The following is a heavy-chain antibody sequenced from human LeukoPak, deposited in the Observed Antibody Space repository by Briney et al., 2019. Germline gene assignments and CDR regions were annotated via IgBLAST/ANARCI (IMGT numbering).Heavy chain of an antibody. V-gene: IGHV3-48*04. D-gene: IGHD6-13*01. CDR1: GFTFSSYS. Sequence: GGSLRLSCAASGFTFSSYSMNWVRQAPGKGLEWVSYISSSSSTIYYAESVKGRFTISRDNAKNSLYLQMNSLRAEDTAVYYCARGGSYSSSWYGYYMDVWGKGTTVTVSS. CDR3: ARGGSYSSSWYGYYMDV. CDR2: ISSSSSTI. J-gene: IGHJ6*03.